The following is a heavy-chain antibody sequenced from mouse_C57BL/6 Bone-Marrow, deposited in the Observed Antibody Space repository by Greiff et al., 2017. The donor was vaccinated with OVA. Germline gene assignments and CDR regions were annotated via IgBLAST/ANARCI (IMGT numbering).Heavy chain of an antibody. V-gene: IGHV1-47*01. Sequence: VKLVESGAELVKPGASVKMSCKASGYTFTTYPIEWVKQTPGKSLEWIGNFYPYNDDTKYNEKFKGKATLTVEKSSSTVYLELSRVTSDDSAVYYCARGKDFDYWGQGTTLTVSS. J-gene: IGHJ2*01. CDR2: FYPYNDDT. CDR1: GYTFTTYP. CDR3: ARGKDFDY.